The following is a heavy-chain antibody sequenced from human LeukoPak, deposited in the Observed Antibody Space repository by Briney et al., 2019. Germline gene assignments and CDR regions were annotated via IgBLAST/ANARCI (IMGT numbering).Heavy chain of an antibody. CDR2: INPSGGST. CDR1: GYTFTSYY. Sequence: GASVKVSCKTSGYTFTSYYMHWVRQAPGQGLEWMGIINPSGGSTSYTQKFQGRVTMTRDTSTSTVYMDLSSLKSEDTAVYYCARALNDFWSGYFASWGQGTLVTVSS. D-gene: IGHD3-3*01. CDR3: ARALNDFWSGYFAS. V-gene: IGHV1-46*01. J-gene: IGHJ4*02.